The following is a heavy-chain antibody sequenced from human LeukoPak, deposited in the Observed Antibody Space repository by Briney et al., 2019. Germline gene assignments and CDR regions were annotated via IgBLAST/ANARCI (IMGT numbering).Heavy chain of an antibody. J-gene: IGHJ4*02. CDR1: GFTFSNYG. CDR3: VKARMPHGGTDCLES. V-gene: IGHV3-23*01. CDR2: IRGSGGGT. Sequence: GESLRLSCAASGFTFSNYGMSWVRQAPGKGLEWVSVIRGSGGGTYYADSVKGRFTISRDNSKNTVYLQMNSLRAEDTAVYYCVKARMPHGGTDCLESWGQGTLVTVSS. D-gene: IGHD2-21*02.